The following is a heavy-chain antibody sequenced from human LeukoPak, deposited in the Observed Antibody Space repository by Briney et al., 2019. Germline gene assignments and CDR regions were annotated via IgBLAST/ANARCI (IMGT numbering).Heavy chain of an antibody. J-gene: IGHJ5*02. CDR1: GGSFSGYN. CDR3: ARGLWFDP. Sequence: MASETLSLTCAVYGGSFSGYNWSWIRQPPGKGLEWIGEINHSGSTNYNPSLKSRVTISVDTSKNQFSLKLSSVTAADTAVYYCARGLWFDPWGQGTLVTVSS. V-gene: IGHV4-34*01. CDR2: INHSGST.